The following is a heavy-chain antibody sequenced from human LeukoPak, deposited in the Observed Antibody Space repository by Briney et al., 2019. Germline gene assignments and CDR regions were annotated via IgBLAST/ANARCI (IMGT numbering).Heavy chain of an antibody. D-gene: IGHD2-21*01. CDR3: AGSSIGGIDP. Sequence: SETLSLTCAVYGGSFSGYYWSWIRQPPGKGLEWIGEINHSGSTNYNPSLKSRVTISVDTSKNQLSLKLSSVTAADTAVYYCAGSSIGGIDPWGQGTLVTVSS. CDR1: GGSFSGYY. J-gene: IGHJ5*02. V-gene: IGHV4-34*01. CDR2: INHSGST.